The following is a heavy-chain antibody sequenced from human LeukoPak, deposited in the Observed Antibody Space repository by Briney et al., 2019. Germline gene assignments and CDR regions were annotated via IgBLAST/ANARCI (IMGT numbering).Heavy chain of an antibody. V-gene: IGHV4-61*02. Sequence: SQTLSLTCTVSGGSISSGTYYWSWIRQPAGKGLEWIGRIYTSGSTNYNPSLKSRVTISVDTSKNQFSLKLSSVTAADTAVYYCASKECSSTSCYSGEAFDIWGQGTMVTVSS. D-gene: IGHD2-2*01. CDR2: IYTSGST. J-gene: IGHJ3*02. CDR1: GGSISSGTYY. CDR3: ASKECSSTSCYSGEAFDI.